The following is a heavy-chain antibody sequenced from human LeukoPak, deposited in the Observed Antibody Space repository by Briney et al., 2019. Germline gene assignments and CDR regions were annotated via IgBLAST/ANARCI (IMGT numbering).Heavy chain of an antibody. CDR1: GFTFSTYW. Sequence: GGSLRLSCAASGFTFSTYWMSWVRQAPGKGLEWVGRIKAKAHGGTIEYAAPVKGRFTISRDDSKNTLYLQMNSLKTEDTAVYYCTTDGVGVEGATYDNWGQGTLVSVSS. CDR3: TTDGVGVEGATYDN. V-gene: IGHV3-15*01. D-gene: IGHD1-26*01. J-gene: IGHJ4*02. CDR2: IKAKAHGGTI.